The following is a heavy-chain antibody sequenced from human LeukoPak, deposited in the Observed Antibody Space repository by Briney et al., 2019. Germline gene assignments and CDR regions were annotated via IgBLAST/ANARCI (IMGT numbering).Heavy chain of an antibody. V-gene: IGHV3-21*01. CDR3: ARDLRL. CDR2: ITSSSNYI. J-gene: IGHJ4*02. CDR1: GFTFSTYT. Sequence: GGSLRLSCAASGFTFSTYTMNWVRQAPGKGLEWVSSITSSSNYIYYASSVRGRFTISRDNAKNSLYLQMNSLRAEDTAVYYCARDLRLWGQGALVTVSS.